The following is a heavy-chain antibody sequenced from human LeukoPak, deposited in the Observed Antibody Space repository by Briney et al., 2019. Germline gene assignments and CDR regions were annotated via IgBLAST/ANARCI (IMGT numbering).Heavy chain of an antibody. J-gene: IGHJ4*02. CDR3: VRSMATITFSFDY. D-gene: IGHD5-24*01. CDR1: GFTFSTYS. Sequence: GGSLRLSCAASGFTFSTYSMDWVRQAPGQGLEWVASISSGSSYIYYADSVKGRFTISRDNAKNSLYLQMNSLRAEDTAVYYCVRSMATITFSFDYWGQGTLVTVSS. V-gene: IGHV3-21*01. CDR2: ISSGSSYI.